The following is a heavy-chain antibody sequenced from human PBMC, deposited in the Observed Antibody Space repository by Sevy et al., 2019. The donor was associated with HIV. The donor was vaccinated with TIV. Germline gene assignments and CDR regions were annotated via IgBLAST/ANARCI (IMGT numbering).Heavy chain of an antibody. CDR3: ARALWGGLRCFDY. V-gene: IGHV3-7*01. Sequence: GGSLRLSCAASGFTFSSYWMSWVRQAPGKGLEWVANIKQDGSEKYHVDSVKGRFTISRDNAKNSLYLQMNSLRAEDTAVYYCARALWGGLRCFDYWGQGTLVTVSS. CDR1: GFTFSSYW. CDR2: IKQDGSEK. J-gene: IGHJ4*02. D-gene: IGHD3-3*01.